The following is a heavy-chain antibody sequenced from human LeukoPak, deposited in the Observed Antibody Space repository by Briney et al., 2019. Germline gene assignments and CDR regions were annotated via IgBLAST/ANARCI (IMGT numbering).Heavy chain of an antibody. CDR2: IYTSGST. CDR3: ARGSPLGRNYYYYYMDV. Sequence: SETLSLTCAVYGGSISSYYWSWIRQPAGKGLEWIGRIYTSGSTNYNPSLKSRVTISVDTSKNQFSLKLSSVTAADTAVYYCARGSPLGRNYYYYYMDVWGKGTTVTISS. J-gene: IGHJ6*03. D-gene: IGHD3-10*01. CDR1: GGSISSYY. V-gene: IGHV4-59*10.